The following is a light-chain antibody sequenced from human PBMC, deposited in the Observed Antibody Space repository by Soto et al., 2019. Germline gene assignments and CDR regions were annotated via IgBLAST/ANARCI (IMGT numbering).Light chain of an antibody. CDR1: QSINTW. V-gene: IGKV1-5*03. CDR2: KAS. Sequence: DIQMNQSPSTLSASVGDRVTITCRASQSINTWLAWYQLKPGRAPKLLIYKASTLESGVSSRFSGSGSGTEFTLTISSLQPDDFATYYCQQYQTYSQFGQGTRVEI. J-gene: IGKJ1*01. CDR3: QQYQTYSQ.